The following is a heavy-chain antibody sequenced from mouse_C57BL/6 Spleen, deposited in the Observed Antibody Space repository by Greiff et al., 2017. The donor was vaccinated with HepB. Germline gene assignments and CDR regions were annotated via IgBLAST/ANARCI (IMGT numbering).Heavy chain of an antibody. D-gene: IGHD1-1*01. CDR2: INPSNGGT. J-gene: IGHJ1*03. V-gene: IGHV1-53*01. CDR3: ARWDYGSSYWYFDV. Sequence: GQLQQPGTELVKPGASVKLSCKASGYTFTSYWMHWVKQRPGQGLEWIGNINPSNGGTNYNEKFKSKATLTVDKSSSTAYMQLSSLTSEDSAVYYCARWDYGSSYWYFDVWGTGTTVTVSS. CDR1: GYTFTSYW.